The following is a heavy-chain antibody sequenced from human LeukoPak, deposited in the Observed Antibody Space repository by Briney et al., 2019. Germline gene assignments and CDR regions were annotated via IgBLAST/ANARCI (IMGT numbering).Heavy chain of an antibody. CDR3: VKFRGIQHYNYHMDV. CDR1: GFTFISYA. D-gene: IGHD3-10*01. CDR2: LTSSGGNT. Sequence: GGALSLSCAASGFTFISYAMSWVRQAPRKGLEGVSGLTSSGGNTYYADSVKGRFTISRDNSKNTLSLQMNSLRAEDAAVYYCVKFRGIQHYNYHMDVWGKGTTVTVSS. J-gene: IGHJ6*03. V-gene: IGHV3-23*01.